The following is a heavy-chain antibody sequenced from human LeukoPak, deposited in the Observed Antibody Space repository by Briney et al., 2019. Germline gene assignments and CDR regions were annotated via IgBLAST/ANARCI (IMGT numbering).Heavy chain of an antibody. Sequence: GASVKVSCKGSRYIFTGYYIHWVRQATGQGLEWMGWINPNSGGTNYAQKFQGRVTMTRDTSISTVYMELSRLRSDDTAVYYCASSSVGALGYWGQGTLVTVSS. J-gene: IGHJ4*02. D-gene: IGHD1-26*01. CDR2: INPNSGGT. V-gene: IGHV1-2*02. CDR3: ASSSVGALGY. CDR1: RYIFTGYY.